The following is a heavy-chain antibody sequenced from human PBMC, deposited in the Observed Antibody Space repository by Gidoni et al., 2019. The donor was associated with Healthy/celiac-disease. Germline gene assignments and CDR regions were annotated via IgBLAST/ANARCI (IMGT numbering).Heavy chain of an antibody. D-gene: IGHD5-18*01. J-gene: IGHJ1*01. CDR2: INHSGST. CDR1: GGSFRGSY. V-gene: IGHV4-34*01. Sequence: QVQLQQWGAGLLKHSETLYLTCAVYGGSFRGSYWSWIRQPPGKGLEWLGEINHSGSTNYNPSLKSRVTISVDTSKNQFSLKLSSVTAADTAVYYCARDKGLRGYSYGPLGYFQHWGQGTLVTVSS. CDR3: ARDKGLRGYSYGPLGYFQH.